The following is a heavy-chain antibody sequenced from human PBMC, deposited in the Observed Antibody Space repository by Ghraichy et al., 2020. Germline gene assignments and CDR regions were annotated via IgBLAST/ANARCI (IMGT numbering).Heavy chain of an antibody. J-gene: IGHJ6*03. CDR2: INHSGST. V-gene: IGHV4-34*01. Sequence: GSLRLSCAVYGGSFSGYYWSWIRQPPGKGLEWIGEINHSGSTNYNPSLKSRVTISVDTSKNQFSLKLSSVTAADTAVYYCARGRGSPGVRGHYYYYMDVWGKGTTVTVSS. D-gene: IGHD3-10*01. CDR1: GGSFSGYY. CDR3: ARGRGSPGVRGHYYYYMDV.